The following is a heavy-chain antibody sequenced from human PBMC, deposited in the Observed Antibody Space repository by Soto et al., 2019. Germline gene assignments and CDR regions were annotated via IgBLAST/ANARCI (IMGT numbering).Heavy chain of an antibody. Sequence: GGSLRLSCEASGFTFSSYAMSWVRQAPGKGLEWVSAISRTGENTHYADSVKGRFTSSRDNSRTTLYLQMNSLRAEDTAVYYCVKLRTDWVNDAFEMWGQGTMVTVSS. J-gene: IGHJ3*02. CDR1: GFTFSSYA. V-gene: IGHV3-23*01. D-gene: IGHD3-9*01. CDR2: ISRTGENT. CDR3: VKLRTDWVNDAFEM.